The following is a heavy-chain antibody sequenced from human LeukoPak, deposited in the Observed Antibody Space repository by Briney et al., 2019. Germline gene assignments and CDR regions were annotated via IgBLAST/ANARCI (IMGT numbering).Heavy chain of an antibody. CDR3: ARDYYYGSYYYGMDV. V-gene: IGHV3-74*01. Sequence: PGGSLRLSCAASGFTFSSYWMHWVRRAPGKGLVWVSRINSDGSSTSYADSVKGRFTISRDNAKNTLYLQMNSLRAEDTAVYYCARDYYYGSYYYGMDVWGQGTTVTVSS. J-gene: IGHJ6*02. CDR2: INSDGSST. D-gene: IGHD3-10*01. CDR1: GFTFSSYW.